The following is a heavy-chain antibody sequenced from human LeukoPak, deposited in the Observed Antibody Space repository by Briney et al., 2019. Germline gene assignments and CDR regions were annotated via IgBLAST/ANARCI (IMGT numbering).Heavy chain of an antibody. Sequence: SSETLSLTCTVSGYSISSGYYWGWIRQPPGKGLEWIGSTYHSGSTYYNPSLKSRVTISVDTSKNQFSLKLSSVTAADTAVYYCATDPGRNYYYYMDVWGKGTTVTVSS. V-gene: IGHV4-38-2*02. J-gene: IGHJ6*03. CDR1: GYSISSGYY. CDR2: TYHSGST. CDR3: ATDPGRNYYYYMDV.